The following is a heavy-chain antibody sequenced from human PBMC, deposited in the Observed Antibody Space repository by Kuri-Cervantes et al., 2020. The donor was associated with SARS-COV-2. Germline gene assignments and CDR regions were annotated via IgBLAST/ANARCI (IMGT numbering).Heavy chain of an antibody. J-gene: IGHJ4*02. CDR1: RFTFNKYD. Sequence: GGSLRPSCAASRFTFNKYDLIWVRQAPGEGLEWVPSISTSGGDTNYADSLKGRFTISRDNSKNTLYLQMNSLRVEDTAVYYCASVSTMGVSLDWGQGTLVTVSS. CDR2: ISTSGGDT. D-gene: IGHD5-24*01. CDR3: ASVSTMGVSLD. V-gene: IGHV3-23*01.